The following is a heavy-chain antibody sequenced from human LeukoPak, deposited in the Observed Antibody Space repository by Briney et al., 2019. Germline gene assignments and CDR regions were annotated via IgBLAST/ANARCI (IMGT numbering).Heavy chain of an antibody. D-gene: IGHD6-13*01. V-gene: IGHV4-59*01. CDR1: GGSISSYY. Sequence: PSETLSLTCTVSGGSISSYYWSWIRQPPGKGLEWIGYIYYSGTTNYNPSLKSRVTISVDTSKNQFSLELSSVTAADTAVYYCARGVYIAAAQYGYWGQGTLVTVSP. J-gene: IGHJ4*02. CDR3: ARGVYIAAAQYGY. CDR2: IYYSGTT.